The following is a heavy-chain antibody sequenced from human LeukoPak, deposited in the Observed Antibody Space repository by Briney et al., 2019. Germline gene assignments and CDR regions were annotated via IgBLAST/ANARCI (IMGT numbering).Heavy chain of an antibody. Sequence: PGGSLRLSCAASGFTFSNYAMSWVRQAPGKGLEWVSTISGSGGSTHYADSVKGRFTISRDNAKNSLYLQMNSLRAEDTGVYYCVREGTWTGFFDYWGQGILVTVSS. D-gene: IGHD1-1*01. CDR3: VREGTWTGFFDY. J-gene: IGHJ4*02. CDR2: ISGSGGST. V-gene: IGHV3-23*01. CDR1: GFTFSNYA.